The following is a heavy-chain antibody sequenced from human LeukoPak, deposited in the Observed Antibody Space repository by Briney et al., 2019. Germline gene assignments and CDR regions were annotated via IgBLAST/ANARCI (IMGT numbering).Heavy chain of an antibody. V-gene: IGHV4-59*08. CDR2: IYYSGST. J-gene: IGHJ6*03. CDR3: ARGNIVVVTAAPRSYYYYYMDV. Sequence: SKTLSLTCTVSGDSISMYYWTWIRQPPGKGLEWIGYIYYSGSTNYNPSLKSRVTMSVDTSKNQFSLKLSSVTAADTAVYYCARGNIVVVTAAPRSYYYYYMDVWGKGTTVTVSS. CDR1: GDSISMYY. D-gene: IGHD2-2*01.